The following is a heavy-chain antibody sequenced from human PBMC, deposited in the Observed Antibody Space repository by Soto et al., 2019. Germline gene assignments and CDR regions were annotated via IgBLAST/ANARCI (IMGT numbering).Heavy chain of an antibody. Sequence: EVQLLESGGDLVQPGGSLRLSCALSGFTFSNYAMNWVRQAPGKGLEWVSAITGSGRSTYYAESGKGRFTISRDNSKNTLYLQMNSLRAEDTAVYYCANYYGDYAGGEFFQHWGQGTLVTVSS. J-gene: IGHJ1*01. CDR2: ITGSGRST. CDR1: GFTFSNYA. D-gene: IGHD4-17*01. CDR3: ANYYGDYAGGEFFQH. V-gene: IGHV3-23*01.